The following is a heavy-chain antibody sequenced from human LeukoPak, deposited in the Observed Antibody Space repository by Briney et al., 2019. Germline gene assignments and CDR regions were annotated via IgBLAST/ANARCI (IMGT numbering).Heavy chain of an antibody. V-gene: IGHV4-38-2*02. CDR2: VHHSGSI. J-gene: IGHJ4*02. CDR1: GYSISSGYG. CDR3: ARVRPGIAATGTWAAPV. D-gene: IGHD6-13*01. Sequence: SETLSLTCTVSGYSISSGYGWGWIRQSPGMGLEWMGSVHHSGSIYYNPSFKSRVTISVDTSKNQFSLKLSSVTAADTAVYYCARVRPGIAATGTWAAPVWGQGTLVTVSS.